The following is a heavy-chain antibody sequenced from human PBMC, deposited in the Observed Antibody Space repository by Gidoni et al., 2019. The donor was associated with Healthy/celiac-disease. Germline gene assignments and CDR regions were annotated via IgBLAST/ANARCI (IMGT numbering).Heavy chain of an antibody. CDR1: GYTFTGYY. V-gene: IGHV1-2*06. D-gene: IGHD1-26*01. CDR3: ARDLSGSYYFDY. Sequence: QVQLVQSGAEVKTPGASVQVSCKASGYTFTGYYMHWVRQAPGQGLEWMGRINPNSGGTNYAQKFQGRVTMTRDTSISTAYMELSRLRSDDTAVYYCARDLSGSYYFDYWGQGTLVTVSS. J-gene: IGHJ4*02. CDR2: INPNSGGT.